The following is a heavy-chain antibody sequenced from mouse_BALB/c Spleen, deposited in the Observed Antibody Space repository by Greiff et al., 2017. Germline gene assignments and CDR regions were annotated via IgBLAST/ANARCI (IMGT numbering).Heavy chain of an antibody. D-gene: IGHD4-1*01. CDR3: ARTGTRAMDY. CDR2: INPSTGYT. V-gene: IGHV1-7*01. J-gene: IGHJ4*01. CDR1: GYTFTSYW. Sequence: VQRVESGAELAKPGASVKMSCKASGYTFTSYWMHWVKQRPGQGLEWIGYINPSTGYTEYNQKFKDKATLTADKSSSTAYMQLSSLTSEDSAVYYCARTGTRAMDYWGQGTSVTVSS.